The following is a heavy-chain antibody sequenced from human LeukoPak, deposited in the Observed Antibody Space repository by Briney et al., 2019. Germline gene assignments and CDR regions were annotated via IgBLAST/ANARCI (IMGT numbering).Heavy chain of an antibody. Sequence: TGGSLRLSCAASGFTFSSYSLNWVRQAPGKGLEWIGEINHSGSTNYNPSLKSRVTISVDTSKNQFSLKLSSVTAADTAVYYCARDVKGYGDAYNWFDPWGQGTLVTVSS. CDR3: ARDVKGYGDAYNWFDP. D-gene: IGHD4-17*01. J-gene: IGHJ5*02. CDR1: GFTFSSYS. CDR2: INHSGST. V-gene: IGHV4-34*01.